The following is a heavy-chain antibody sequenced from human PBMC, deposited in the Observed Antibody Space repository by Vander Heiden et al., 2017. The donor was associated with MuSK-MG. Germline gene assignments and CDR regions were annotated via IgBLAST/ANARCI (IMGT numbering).Heavy chain of an antibody. Sequence: EVQLLESGGGLVQPGGSLRLSCAASGFTFSSYAVSWVRQAPGKGLEWVSVISGSGGNTYYADSVKGRFTISRDNSKNTLYLQMSSLRAEDTAVYYCAKDQRDYYGSGTYFDYWGQGTLVTVSS. J-gene: IGHJ4*02. D-gene: IGHD3-10*01. CDR3: AKDQRDYYGSGTYFDY. CDR1: GFTFSSYA. CDR2: ISGSGGNT. V-gene: IGHV3-23*01.